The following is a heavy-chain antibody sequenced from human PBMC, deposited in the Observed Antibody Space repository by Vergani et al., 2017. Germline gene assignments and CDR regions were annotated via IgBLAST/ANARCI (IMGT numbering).Heavy chain of an antibody. CDR3: AWNPMGSSYYEY. Sequence: QVQLQVSGPGLVKPLGTLSLTCSISGGSLSTTDWWSWVRQSPERGLEWLGKMGPSGSTSFNASFASRVSMSVDWSVKQFSLYLRSVTAAYTAVYYCAWNPMGSSYYEYCVQGSLVTVSS. CDR1: GGSLSTTDW. J-gene: IGHJ4*02. V-gene: IGHV4-4*03. CDR2: MGPSGST. D-gene: IGHD1-1*01.